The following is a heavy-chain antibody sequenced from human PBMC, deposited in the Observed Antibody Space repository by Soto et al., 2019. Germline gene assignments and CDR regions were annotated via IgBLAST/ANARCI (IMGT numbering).Heavy chain of an antibody. V-gene: IGHV3-23*01. Sequence: EVQLLDSGGGLVQPGGSLRLCCAASGFTFSNYAMTWVRQGPGKGLEWVSGISGSGGRSYYADSVKGRFTISRDNSKSTLYLQMNTRRAEDTAVYYCAKAYFVWSSEQPYYFDYWGQGTLVTVSS. CDR2: ISGSGGRS. J-gene: IGHJ4*02. CDR1: GFTFSNYA. CDR3: AKAYFVWSSEQPYYFDY. D-gene: IGHD3-16*01.